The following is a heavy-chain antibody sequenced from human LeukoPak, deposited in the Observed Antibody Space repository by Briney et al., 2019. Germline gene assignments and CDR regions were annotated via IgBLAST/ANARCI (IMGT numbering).Heavy chain of an antibody. CDR1: GGTFISYA. D-gene: IGHD3-22*01. Sequence: SVKVSCKASGGTFISYAISWVRQAPGQGLEWMGGIIPIFGTANYAQKFQGRVTITTDESTSTAYMELSSLRSEDTAVYYCATPYYYDSSGYYYFDYWGQGTLVTVSS. CDR3: ATPYYYDSSGYYYFDY. J-gene: IGHJ4*02. CDR2: IIPIFGTA. V-gene: IGHV1-69*05.